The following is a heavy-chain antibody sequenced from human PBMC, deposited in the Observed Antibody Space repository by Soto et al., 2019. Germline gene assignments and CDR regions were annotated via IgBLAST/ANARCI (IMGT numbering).Heavy chain of an antibody. Sequence: GASVKVSCKASGYTFTSYYMHWVRQAPGQGLEWMGIINPSGGSTSYAQKFQGRVTMTRDTSTSTVYMELSSLRSEDTAVYYCASEYCSGGSCYAGSFDYWGQGTLVTSPQ. CDR2: INPSGGST. CDR1: GYTFTSYY. J-gene: IGHJ4*02. V-gene: IGHV1-46*03. CDR3: ASEYCSGGSCYAGSFDY. D-gene: IGHD2-15*01.